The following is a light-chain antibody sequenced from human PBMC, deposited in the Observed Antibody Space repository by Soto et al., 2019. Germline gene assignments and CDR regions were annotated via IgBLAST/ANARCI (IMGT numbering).Light chain of an antibody. CDR3: QNYNRAPWT. J-gene: IGKJ1*01. CDR2: GAS. CDR1: EGISNY. V-gene: IGKV1-27*01. Sequence: DIQMTQSPSSLSASVGDRVTITCRASEGISNYLAWYQQKPGKVPKLLIYGASTLQSGVPSRFSGSGSGTDFTLTISSLQTEDVATYYCQNYNRAPWTFGQGNKVESK.